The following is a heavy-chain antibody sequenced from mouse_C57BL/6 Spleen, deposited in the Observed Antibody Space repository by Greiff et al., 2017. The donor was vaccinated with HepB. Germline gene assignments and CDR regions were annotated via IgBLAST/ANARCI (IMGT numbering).Heavy chain of an antibody. CDR2: INPGSGGT. J-gene: IGHJ3*01. Sequence: QVQLKESGAELVRPGTSVKVSCKASGYAFTNYLIEWVKQRPGQGLEWIGVINPGSGGTNYNEKFKGKATLTADKSSSTAYMQLSSLTSEDSAVYFCARGIYYGNYLEAYWGQGTLVTVSA. CDR3: ARGIYYGNYLEAY. D-gene: IGHD2-1*01. CDR1: GYAFTNYL. V-gene: IGHV1-54*01.